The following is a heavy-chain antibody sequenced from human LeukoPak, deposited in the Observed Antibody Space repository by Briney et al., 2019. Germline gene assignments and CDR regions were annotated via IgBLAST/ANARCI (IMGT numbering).Heavy chain of an antibody. CDR1: GYTFTGYY. D-gene: IGHD2-15*01. CDR3: ARDPVAIYCSGGSCYSGARWFDP. CDR2: INPNSGGT. V-gene: IGHV1-2*04. Sequence: GASVKVSCKASGYTFTGYYMHWVRQAPGQGLEWMGWINPNSGGTNYAQKFQGWVTMTRDTSIGTAYMELSRLRSDDTAVYYCARDPVAIYCSGGSCYSGARWFDPWGQGTLVTVSS. J-gene: IGHJ5*02.